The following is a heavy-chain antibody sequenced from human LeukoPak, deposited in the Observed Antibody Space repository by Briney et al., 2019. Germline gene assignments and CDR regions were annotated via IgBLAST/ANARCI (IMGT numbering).Heavy chain of an antibody. D-gene: IGHD6-19*01. Sequence: SETLSLTXTVSGGSISSSSYYWGWIRQPPGKGLEWIGSIYYSGSTYDNPSLKSRLTISIDTSKNQFSLNLSSVTAADTAVYYCARHEGSGWPNWFDPWGQGTLVTVSS. J-gene: IGHJ5*02. V-gene: IGHV4-39*01. CDR3: ARHEGSGWPNWFDP. CDR2: IYYSGST. CDR1: GGSISSSSYY.